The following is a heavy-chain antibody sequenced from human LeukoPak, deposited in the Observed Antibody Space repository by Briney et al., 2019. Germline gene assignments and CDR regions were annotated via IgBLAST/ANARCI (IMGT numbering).Heavy chain of an antibody. V-gene: IGHV7-4-1*02. CDR2: INTNTGNP. D-gene: IGHD3-10*01. Sequence: ASVKVSCKASGYTFTGYYMHWVRQAPGQGLEWMGWINTNTGNPTYAQGFTGRFVFSLDTSVSTAYLQISSLKAEDTAVYHCARDMVRGVIDYWGQGTLVTVSS. CDR1: GYTFTGYY. J-gene: IGHJ4*02. CDR3: ARDMVRGVIDY.